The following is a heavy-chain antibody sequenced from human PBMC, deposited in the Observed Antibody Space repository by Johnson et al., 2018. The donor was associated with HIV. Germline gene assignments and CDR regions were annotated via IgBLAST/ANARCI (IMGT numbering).Heavy chain of an antibody. Sequence: QVLLVESGGGLVKPGGSLRLSCAASGFSFTNAWMSWVRQAPGKGLEWVAVISYDGSNKYYADSVKGRFTISRDNSKNTLYLQMNSLRAEDTAVYYCARDDIRDGKSFDIWGQGTMVTVSS. J-gene: IGHJ3*02. CDR3: ARDDIRDGKSFDI. CDR2: ISYDGSNK. V-gene: IGHV3-30*03. CDR1: GFSFTNAW.